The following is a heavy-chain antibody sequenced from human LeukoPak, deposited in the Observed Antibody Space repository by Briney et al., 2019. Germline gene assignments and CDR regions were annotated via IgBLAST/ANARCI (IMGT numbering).Heavy chain of an antibody. CDR3: AMGATYVEAFDI. CDR2: ISSNGVNT. D-gene: IGHD1-26*01. Sequence: GGSLRLSCAASGFTFSTYWMTWVRQAPGRGLEYVSSISSNGVNTYYANSVKGRFTISRDNSRNTLYLQMGSLRAEDMAVYYCAMGATYVEAFDIWGQGTMVTVSS. V-gene: IGHV3-64*01. J-gene: IGHJ3*02. CDR1: GFTFSTYW.